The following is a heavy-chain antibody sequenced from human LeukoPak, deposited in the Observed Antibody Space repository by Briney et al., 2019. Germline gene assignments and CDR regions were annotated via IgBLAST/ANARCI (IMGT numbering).Heavy chain of an antibody. D-gene: IGHD3-10*01. J-gene: IGHJ4*02. CDR1: GFTFSTYG. CDR3: AKETTVTMVRGVISGFDY. CDR2: IRYDGSNK. V-gene: IGHV3-30*02. Sequence: GGSLRLSCAASGFTFSTYGMHWVRQAPGKGLEWVAFIRYDGSNKYYADSVKGRFTISRDNSKNTLYLQMNSLRAEDTAVYYCAKETTVTMVRGVISGFDYWGQGTLVTVSS.